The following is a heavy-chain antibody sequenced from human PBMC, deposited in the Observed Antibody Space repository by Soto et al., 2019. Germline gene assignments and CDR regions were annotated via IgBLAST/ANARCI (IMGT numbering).Heavy chain of an antibody. D-gene: IGHD6-6*01. Sequence: QVQLVESGGGVVQPGRSLRLSCAASGFTFSSYAMHWVRQAPGKGLEWVAVISYDGSNKYYADSVKGRFTISRDNSKNXLYLQMNSLIAEDTAVYYCARDRGVAARPPYYFDYWGQGTLVTVSS. J-gene: IGHJ4*02. CDR1: GFTFSSYA. CDR3: ARDRGVAARPPYYFDY. CDR2: ISYDGSNK. V-gene: IGHV3-30-3*01.